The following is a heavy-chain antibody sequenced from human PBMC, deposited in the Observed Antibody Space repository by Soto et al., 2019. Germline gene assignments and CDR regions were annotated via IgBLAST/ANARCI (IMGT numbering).Heavy chain of an antibody. CDR1: VGTFSSYA. V-gene: IGHV1-69*06. CDR2: IIPIFGTA. CDR3: AXRRFWSALEWYYYGMDV. Sequence: SVKVSCKASVGTFSSYAISWVRQAPGQGLEWMGGIIPIFGTANYAQKFQGRVTITADKSTSTAYMELSSLRSEDTAVYYCAXRRFWSALEWYYYGMDVWGQGTTVTVSS. D-gene: IGHD3-3*01. J-gene: IGHJ6*02.